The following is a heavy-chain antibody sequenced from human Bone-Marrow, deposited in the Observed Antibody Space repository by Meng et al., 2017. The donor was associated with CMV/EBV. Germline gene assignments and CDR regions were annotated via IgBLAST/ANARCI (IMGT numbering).Heavy chain of an antibody. CDR3: ATNSQSIAARRNWYYFDY. D-gene: IGHD6-6*01. V-gene: IGHV4-34*01. J-gene: IGHJ4*02. CDR1: GGSFSGYY. Sequence: ESLKISCAVYGGSFSGYYWSWIRQPPGKGLEWIGEINHSGSTNYNPSLKSRVTISVDTSKNQFSLKLSSVTAADTAVYYCATNSQSIAARRNWYYFDYWGQGTPVTVSS. CDR2: INHSGST.